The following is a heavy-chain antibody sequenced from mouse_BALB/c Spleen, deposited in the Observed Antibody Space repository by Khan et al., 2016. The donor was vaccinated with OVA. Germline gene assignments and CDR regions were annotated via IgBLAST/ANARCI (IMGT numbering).Heavy chain of an antibody. CDR3: TRKEYYGSSHRYFDV. J-gene: IGHJ1*01. CDR1: GYTFTSYY. CDR2: INPSNGGT. D-gene: IGHD1-1*01. Sequence: VQLQQSGAELVKPGASVKLSCKASGYTFTSYYMYWVKQRPGQGLEWIGEINPSNGGTNFNEKFKSKATLTVDKLSSTAYMQLSSLTSEDSAVYYCTRKEYYGSSHRYFDVWGAGTTVTVSS. V-gene: IGHV1S81*02.